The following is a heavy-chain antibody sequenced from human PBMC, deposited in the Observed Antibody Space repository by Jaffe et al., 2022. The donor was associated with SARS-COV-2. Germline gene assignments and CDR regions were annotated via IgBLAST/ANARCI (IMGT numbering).Heavy chain of an antibody. J-gene: IGHJ6*02. CDR1: GYTFTSYG. V-gene: IGHV1-18*01. CDR3: ARFDHIVVVPAVGGMDV. D-gene: IGHD2-2*01. Sequence: QVQLVQSGAEVKKPGASVKVSCKASGYTFTSYGISWVRQAPGQGLEWMGWISAYNGNTNYAQKLQGRVTMTTDTSTSTAYMELRSLRSDDTAVYYCARFDHIVVVPAVGGMDVWGQGTTVTVSS. CDR2: ISAYNGNT.